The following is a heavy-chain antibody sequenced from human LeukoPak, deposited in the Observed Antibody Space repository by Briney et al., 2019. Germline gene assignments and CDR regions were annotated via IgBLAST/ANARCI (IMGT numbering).Heavy chain of an antibody. J-gene: IGHJ4*02. Sequence: SETLSLTCAVYGGSFSGYYWSWIRQPPGKGLEWIGSIYYSGSTYYNPSLKSRVTISVDTSKNQFSLKLSSVTAADTAVYYCARGIYDSSGYYHDYWGQGTLVTVSS. CDR1: GGSFSGYY. CDR2: IYYSGST. D-gene: IGHD3-22*01. V-gene: IGHV4-34*01. CDR3: ARGIYDSSGYYHDY.